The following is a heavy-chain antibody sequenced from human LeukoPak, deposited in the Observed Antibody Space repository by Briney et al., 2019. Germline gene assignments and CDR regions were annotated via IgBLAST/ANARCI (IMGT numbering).Heavy chain of an antibody. V-gene: IGHV3-33*01. CDR3: ARDLDDSSYKVPVTPDY. CDR1: GFTFSSYG. D-gene: IGHD4-23*01. Sequence: PGGSLRLSCAASGFTFSSYGMHWVRQAPGKGLEWVAVIWYDGSNKYYADSVKGRFTISRDNSKNTLYLQMNSLRAEDTAVYYCARDLDDSSYKVPVTPDYWGQGTLVTVSS. J-gene: IGHJ4*02. CDR2: IWYDGSNK.